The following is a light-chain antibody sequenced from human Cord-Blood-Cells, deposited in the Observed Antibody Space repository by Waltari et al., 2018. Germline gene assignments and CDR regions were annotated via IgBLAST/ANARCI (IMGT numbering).Light chain of an antibody. CDR1: SSDVGGYNY. CDR2: HVS. V-gene: IGLV2-11*01. CDR3: SSYAGSYTWV. Sequence: QSALTQPRSVSGSPGQSVTISCTGTSSDVGGYNYVSWYQQQPGKAPKLMIYHVSKRPSGVPDRFSGSKSGTTASLTISGLQAEDEADYYCSSYAGSYTWVFGGGTKLTVL. J-gene: IGLJ3*02.